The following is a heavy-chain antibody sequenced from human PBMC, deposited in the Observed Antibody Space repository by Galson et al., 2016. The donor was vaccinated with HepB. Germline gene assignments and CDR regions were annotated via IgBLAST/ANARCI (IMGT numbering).Heavy chain of an antibody. D-gene: IGHD3-16*02. CDR2: ISGSASST. V-gene: IGHV3-23*01. J-gene: IGHJ4*02. CDR3: AKSWSAFGGVIGRGGYLNH. CDR1: GFTFSSYA. Sequence: SLRLSCAASGFTFSSYAMNWVRQAPGKGLEWVSTISGSASSTYYADSVKGRFTISRDKSKNTLYLQMNSPRADDTAVYYCAKSWSAFGGVIGRGGYLNHWGQGTLVTVSS.